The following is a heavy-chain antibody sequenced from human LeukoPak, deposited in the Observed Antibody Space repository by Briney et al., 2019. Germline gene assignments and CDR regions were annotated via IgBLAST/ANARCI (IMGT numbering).Heavy chain of an antibody. CDR1: GGSFSGYY. CDR2: ISGSGGYT. J-gene: IGHJ4*02. V-gene: IGHV3-23*01. CDR3: AKLGCTGTICYANY. Sequence: ETLSLTCAVYGGSFSGYYWSWIRQPPGKGLEWVSAISGSGGYTYYADSMKGRFTISRDNSKNTLYLQMNSLRAEDTALYYCAKLGCTGTICYANYWGQGTLVTVSS. D-gene: IGHD2-2*01.